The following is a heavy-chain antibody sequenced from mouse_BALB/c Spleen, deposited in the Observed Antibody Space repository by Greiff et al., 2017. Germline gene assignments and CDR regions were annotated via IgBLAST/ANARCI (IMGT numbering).Heavy chain of an antibody. V-gene: IGHV3-8*02. CDR2: ISYSGST. Sequence: EVQLVESGPSLVKPSQTLSLTCSVTGDSITSGYWNWVRKFPGNKLEYMGYISYSGSTYYNPSLKSRISITRDTSKNQYYLQLNSVTTEDTATYYCAGYDYDENYAMDYWGQGTSVTVSS. CDR1: GDSITSGY. D-gene: IGHD2-4*01. J-gene: IGHJ4*01. CDR3: AGYDYDENYAMDY.